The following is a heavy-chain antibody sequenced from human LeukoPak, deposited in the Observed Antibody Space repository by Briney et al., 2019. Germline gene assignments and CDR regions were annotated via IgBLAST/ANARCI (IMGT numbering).Heavy chain of an antibody. CDR2: ISGGGDIT. D-gene: IGHD6-19*01. CDR1: GFTFRSYA. Sequence: GGSLRLSCAASGFTFRSYAMSWVRQAPGKGLEWVSAISGGGDITFYADSVKGRFTISRDNSKNTLYLQMNSLRAEDTAMYYCARATSVASTSHWGQGTLVTVSS. J-gene: IGHJ4*02. V-gene: IGHV3-23*01. CDR3: ARATSVASTSH.